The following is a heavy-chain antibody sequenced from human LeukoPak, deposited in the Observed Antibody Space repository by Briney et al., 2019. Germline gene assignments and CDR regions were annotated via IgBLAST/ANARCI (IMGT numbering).Heavy chain of an antibody. Sequence: GGSLRLSCAASGFTFSSYSMNWVRQAPGKGLEWVSSISSSSSYIYYADSVKGRFTISRDNAKNSLYLQMNSLRAEDTAVYYCGSCTPRKCCSGGSCYLTDYWGQGTLVTVSS. CDR1: GFTFSSYS. J-gene: IGHJ4*02. V-gene: IGHV3-21*01. D-gene: IGHD2-15*01. CDR2: ISSSSSYI. CDR3: GSCTPRKCCSGGSCYLTDY.